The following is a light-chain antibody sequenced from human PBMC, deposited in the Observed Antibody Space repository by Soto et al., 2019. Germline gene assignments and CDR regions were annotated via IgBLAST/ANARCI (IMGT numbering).Light chain of an antibody. CDR3: QSYDSSLSGFYV. CDR1: SSNIGSGYD. CDR2: DNN. V-gene: IGLV1-40*01. Sequence: SALTQPPSVSGAPGQMVTISCTGSSSNIGSGYDVHWYQQLPGTAPKLLIYDNNNRPSGVPDRFSGSKSATSASLAITGLQAEDEADYYCQSYDSSLSGFYVFGTGTKVTVL. J-gene: IGLJ1*01.